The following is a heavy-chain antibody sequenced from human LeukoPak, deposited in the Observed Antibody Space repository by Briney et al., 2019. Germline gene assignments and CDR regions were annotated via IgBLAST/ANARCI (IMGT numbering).Heavy chain of an antibody. V-gene: IGHV3-48*01. J-gene: IGHJ5*02. Sequence: GGSLRLSCAASGFTVSSNYMSWVRQAPGKGLEWVSYISSSSSTIYYADSVKGRFTISRDNAKNSLYLQMNSLRAEDTAVYYCARATMVRGSSGFFPWGQGTLVTVSS. CDR2: ISSSSSTI. CDR1: GFTVSSNY. D-gene: IGHD3-10*01. CDR3: ARATMVRGSSGFFP.